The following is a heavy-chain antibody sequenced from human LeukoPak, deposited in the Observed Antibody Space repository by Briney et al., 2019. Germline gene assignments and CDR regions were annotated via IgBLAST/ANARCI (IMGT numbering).Heavy chain of an antibody. J-gene: IGHJ4*02. V-gene: IGHV3-23*01. CDR3: ANHRAISAMFDY. D-gene: IGHD2-2*01. CDR2: ISGSGGST. Sequence: GGSLRLSCAASGFTFSSYAMTWVRQAPGKGLEWVSAISGSGGSTYYADSVKGRFTISRDNSKNTLYLQMNSLRAEDTAVYYCANHRAISAMFDYWGQGTLVTVSS. CDR1: GFTFSSYA.